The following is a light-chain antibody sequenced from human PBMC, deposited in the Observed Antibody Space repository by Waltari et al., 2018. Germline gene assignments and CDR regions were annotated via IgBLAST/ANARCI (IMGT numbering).Light chain of an antibody. CDR1: SSNIGSNY. V-gene: IGLV1-47*01. CDR3: ATWDDSLSGNV. CDR2: KNN. J-gene: IGLJ6*01. Sequence: QSVLTQSPSVSGTPGQRVTISCSGSSSNIGSNYVYWYQQLPGTAPKLLIYKNNQRPSGVPDRFSGSKSGTSASLAISGLRSEDEADYFCATWDDSLSGNVFGSGTKVTVL.